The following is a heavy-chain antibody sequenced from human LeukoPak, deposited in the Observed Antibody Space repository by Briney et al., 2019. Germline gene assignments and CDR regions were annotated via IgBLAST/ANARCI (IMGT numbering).Heavy chain of an antibody. Sequence: SVKVSCKASGGTLNSYSITWVRQAPGQGLEWMGGIIPIFSTANYAQKFQGRVTITADESTNTAYMELSSLTSDDTAVYYCARGWQLGGDLGDAFDIWGQGTMVTVSS. V-gene: IGHV1-69*01. CDR1: GGTLNSYS. D-gene: IGHD2-21*01. J-gene: IGHJ3*02. CDR2: IIPIFSTA. CDR3: ARGWQLGGDLGDAFDI.